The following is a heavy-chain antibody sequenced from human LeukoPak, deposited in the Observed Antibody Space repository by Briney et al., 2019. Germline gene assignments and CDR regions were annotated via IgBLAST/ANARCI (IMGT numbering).Heavy chain of an antibody. CDR3: ARIGGYSYVPYYFDY. CDR2: IYSGGST. CDR1: GFTVSSNY. Sequence: GGSLRLSCAASGFTVSSNYMSWVRQAPGKGLEWVSVIYSGGSTYYADSVKGRFTISRDNSKNTLYLRMNSLRAEDTAVYYCARIGGYSYVPYYFDYWGQGTLVTVSS. D-gene: IGHD5-18*01. V-gene: IGHV3-66*02. J-gene: IGHJ4*02.